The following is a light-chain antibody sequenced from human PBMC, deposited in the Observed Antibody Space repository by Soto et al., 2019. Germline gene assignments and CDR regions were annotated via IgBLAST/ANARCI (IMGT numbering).Light chain of an antibody. Sequence: EIVMTQSPATLSVSPGERVTLSCRASQSVNSNVAWYQQRPGQAPRLLIYGASTRATGIPARFSGSGSGTEFILTLSSLQSEDFAVYYCQQYNNWPPAYTFGQGTKLEIK. CDR3: QQYNNWPPAYT. J-gene: IGKJ2*01. CDR2: GAS. V-gene: IGKV3D-15*01. CDR1: QSVNSN.